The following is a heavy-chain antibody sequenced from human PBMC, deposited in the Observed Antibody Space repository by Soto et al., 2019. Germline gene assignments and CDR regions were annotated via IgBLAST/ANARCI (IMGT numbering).Heavy chain of an antibody. D-gene: IGHD1-26*01. CDR3: AKDKLSATDAFDS. CDR1: GFTFITYW. CDR2: INSDGTIT. J-gene: IGHJ3*02. V-gene: IGHV3-74*01. Sequence: EVQLVESGGGLVQPGGSLRLSCEASGFTFITYWMHWVRQAPGKGLVWVSRINSDGTITKYADSVKGRFTISRDNAKNTMYLQMNRMRAEDTAVYYCAKDKLSATDAFDSWGQGTMVTVSS.